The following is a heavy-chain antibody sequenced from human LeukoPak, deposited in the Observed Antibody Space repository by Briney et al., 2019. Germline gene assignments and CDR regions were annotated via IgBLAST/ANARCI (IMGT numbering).Heavy chain of an antibody. CDR1: GYTFTSYG. CDR2: ISAYNGNT. Sequence: GASVKVSRKASGYTFTSYGISWVRQALGQGLEWMGWISAYNGNTNYAQKLQGRVTMTTDTSTSTAYMELRSLRSDDTAVYYCARDPDIVATMGNFRKDGMDVWGQGTTVTVSS. D-gene: IGHD5-12*01. CDR3: ARDPDIVATMGNFRKDGMDV. J-gene: IGHJ6*02. V-gene: IGHV1-18*01.